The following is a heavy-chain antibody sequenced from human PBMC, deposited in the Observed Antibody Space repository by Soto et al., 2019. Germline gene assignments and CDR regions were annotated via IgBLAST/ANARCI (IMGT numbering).Heavy chain of an antibody. CDR1: GYTFTSYG. CDR3: ARDMKGNTEKGVFDY. CDR2: ISAYNGNT. J-gene: IGHJ4*02. D-gene: IGHD5-18*01. Sequence: GSVKVSCKASGYTFTSYGISWVRQAPGQGLEWMGWISAYNGNTNYAQKLQGRVTMTTDTSTSTAYMELRSLRSDDTAVYYCARDMKGNTEKGVFDYWGQGTLVTVSS. V-gene: IGHV1-18*01.